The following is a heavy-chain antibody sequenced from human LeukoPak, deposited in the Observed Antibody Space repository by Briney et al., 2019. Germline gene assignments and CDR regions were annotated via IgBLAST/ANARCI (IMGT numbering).Heavy chain of an antibody. J-gene: IGHJ6*03. Sequence: SETLSLTCTVSGDSISTSNSYWGWIRQPPGKGLEWIGSIYYSGNTYYNASLKSRVTISVDTSKNQFSLKLSSVTAADTAVYYCARGIVVVAQLGFYFYYMDVWGKGTTVTISS. CDR1: GDSISTSNSY. CDR3: ARGIVVVAQLGFYFYYMDV. V-gene: IGHV4-39*07. D-gene: IGHD2-15*01. CDR2: IYYSGNT.